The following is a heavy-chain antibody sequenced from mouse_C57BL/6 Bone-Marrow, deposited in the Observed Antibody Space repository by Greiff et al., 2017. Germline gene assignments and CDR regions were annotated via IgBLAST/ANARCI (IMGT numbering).Heavy chain of an antibody. CDR2: IYPGGGYT. CDR3: ARVVEWYIDV. V-gene: IGHV1-63*01. Sequence: VQLQQSGAELVRPGTSVKLSCKASGYTFTNYWIGWAKQRPGHGLEWIGDIYPGGGYTTYNETFKGKATLTADKSSSTAYMQLSSLTSKASAIYYWARVVEWYIDVWGTGTSVTVSS. J-gene: IGHJ1*03. CDR1: GYTFTNYW.